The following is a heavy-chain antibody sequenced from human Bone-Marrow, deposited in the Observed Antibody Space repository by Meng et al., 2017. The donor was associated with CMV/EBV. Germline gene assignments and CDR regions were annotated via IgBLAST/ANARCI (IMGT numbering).Heavy chain of an antibody. D-gene: IGHD3-16*01. CDR2: ISSNSAGT. CDR1: GFTFSSYS. CDR3: VKHNPFGDF. V-gene: IGHV3-23*01. Sequence: GESLKISCAASGFTFSSYSMSWVRQAPGKGLEWVSSISSNSAGTYYADSRFTISRDNSKNTLYLQMNSLRAEDTAVYYCVKHNPFGDFWGQGTLVTVSS. J-gene: IGHJ4*02.